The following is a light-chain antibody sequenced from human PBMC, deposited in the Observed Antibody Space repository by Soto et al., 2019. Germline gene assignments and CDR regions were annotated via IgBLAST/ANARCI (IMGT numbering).Light chain of an antibody. V-gene: IGKV1-39*01. CDR1: QRVSTY. Sequence: DIQMTQSPSSLSASVGDRVTITCRASQRVSTYLNWYQQKPEKAPKLLIYAASSLQSGVPSRFSGGGSGTDFTLTISSLQPEDFATYYCQQLESYPSTFGGGTKVDIK. CDR3: QQLESYPST. J-gene: IGKJ4*01. CDR2: AAS.